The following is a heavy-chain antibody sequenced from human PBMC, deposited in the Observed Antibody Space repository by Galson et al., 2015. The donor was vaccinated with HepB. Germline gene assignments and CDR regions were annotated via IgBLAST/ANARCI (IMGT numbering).Heavy chain of an antibody. D-gene: IGHD2-15*01. J-gene: IGHJ4*02. CDR1: GFTFSSYG. CDR2: IWYDGSNK. CDR3: ARARGYCSGGSCHGGIDY. Sequence: SLRLSCAASGFTFSSYGMQWVRQAPGKGLEWVAVIWYDGSNKYYADSVKGRFTISRDNSKSSLYLQMNSLRAEDTAVYYCARARGYCSGGSCHGGIDYWGQGTLVTVSS. V-gene: IGHV3-33*01.